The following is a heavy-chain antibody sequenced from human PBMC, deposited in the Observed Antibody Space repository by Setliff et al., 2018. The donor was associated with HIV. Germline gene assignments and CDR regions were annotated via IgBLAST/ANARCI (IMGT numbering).Heavy chain of an antibody. CDR1: GFSLSTSGMR. V-gene: IGHV2-70*04. Sequence: SGPTLVNPTQTLTLTCSFSGFSLSTSGMRVSWIRQPPGKALEWLARIDWDDDKYCSTSLKTRLTISKDTSKNQVVLTMTNMDPVDTATYYCTRSPIVVVPAAAFDIWGQGTVVTVSS. CDR3: TRSPIVVVPAAAFDI. J-gene: IGHJ3*02. D-gene: IGHD2-2*01. CDR2: IDWDDDK.